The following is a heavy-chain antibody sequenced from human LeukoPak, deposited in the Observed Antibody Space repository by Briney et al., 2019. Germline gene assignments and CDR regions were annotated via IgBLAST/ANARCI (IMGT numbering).Heavy chain of an antibody. D-gene: IGHD5-18*01. J-gene: IGHJ4*02. Sequence: KPSETLSLTCAVYGGSFSGYYWSWIRQPPGKGLEWIGEINHSGSTNYNPSLKSRVTISVDTSKNQFSLKLSSVAAADTAVYYCARGPIEIQLWLRYWGQGTLVTVSS. CDR1: GGSFSGYY. CDR2: INHSGST. V-gene: IGHV4-34*01. CDR3: ARGPIEIQLWLRY.